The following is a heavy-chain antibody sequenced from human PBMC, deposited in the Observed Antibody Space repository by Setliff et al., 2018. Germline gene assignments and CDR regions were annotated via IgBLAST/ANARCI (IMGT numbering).Heavy chain of an antibody. J-gene: IGHJ3*02. CDR1: GFTFSTYR. V-gene: IGHV3-33*08. CDR2: IWYDGSNK. Sequence: GSLRLSCAASGFTFSTYRMHWVRQAPGKGLEWVAFIWYDGSNKEYGDSVKGRFNISRDNSKNTVYLQMNSLRAEDTAVYYFAGDPPQSGFAFDIWGQGTLVTVSS. CDR3: AGDPPQSGFAFDI. D-gene: IGHD3-10*01.